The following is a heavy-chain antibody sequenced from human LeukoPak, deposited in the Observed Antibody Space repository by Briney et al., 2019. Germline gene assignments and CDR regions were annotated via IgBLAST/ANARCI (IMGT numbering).Heavy chain of an antibody. J-gene: IGHJ4*02. V-gene: IGHV1-2*02. CDR1: GYTFTDYY. Sequence: ASVKVSCKASGYTFTDYYMHWVRQAPGQGLEWVGWINPNSGGTKYAQKFQGRVTMTRDTSINTAYMELSRLTYDDTAVYYCAGLPRDNWNEPLDYWGQGTLVTVSS. CDR2: INPNSGGT. CDR3: AGLPRDNWNEPLDY. D-gene: IGHD1-20*01.